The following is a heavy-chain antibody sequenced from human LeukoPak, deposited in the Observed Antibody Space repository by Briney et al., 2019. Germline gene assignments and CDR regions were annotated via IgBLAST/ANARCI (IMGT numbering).Heavy chain of an antibody. CDR2: IYYSGST. J-gene: IGHJ3*02. V-gene: IGHV4-59*08. CDR1: GGSISSYY. D-gene: IGHD5-18*01. CDR3: ARLGGYSYGYSRAFDI. Sequence: PSETLSLTCTVSGGSISSYYWSWIRQPPRKGLEWIGYIYYSGSTNYNPSLKSRVTISVDTSKNQFSLKLSSVTAADTAVYYCARLGGYSYGYSRAFDIWGQGTMVTVSS.